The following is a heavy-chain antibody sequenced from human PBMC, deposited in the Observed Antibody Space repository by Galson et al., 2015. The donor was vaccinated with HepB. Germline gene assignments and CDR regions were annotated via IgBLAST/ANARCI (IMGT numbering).Heavy chain of an antibody. CDR2: IIPIFGTA. V-gene: IGHV1-69*13. Sequence: SVKVSCKASGGTFSSYTISWVRQAPGQGLEWMGGIIPIFGTANYAQKFQGRVTITADESTSTAYMELSSLRSEDTAVYYCARDRTRRDGYNWAPGGYYYYMDVWGKGTTVTVSS. J-gene: IGHJ6*03. D-gene: IGHD5-24*01. CDR1: GGTFSSYT. CDR3: ARDRTRRDGYNWAPGGYYYYMDV.